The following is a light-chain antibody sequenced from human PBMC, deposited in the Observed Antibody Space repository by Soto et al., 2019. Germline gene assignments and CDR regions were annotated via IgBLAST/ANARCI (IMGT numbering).Light chain of an antibody. CDR2: AAS. CDR3: QQTHSIPPT. V-gene: IGKV1-39*01. Sequence: DIQMTQSPSSLSASVGDRFTITCRASQSISSFLNWYQHKPGKAPRLLIYAASSLQSGVPSRFSGSGSGTDFTLTISSLQPEDFATYHCQQTHSIPPTFAQGTKVDIK. J-gene: IGKJ1*01. CDR1: QSISSF.